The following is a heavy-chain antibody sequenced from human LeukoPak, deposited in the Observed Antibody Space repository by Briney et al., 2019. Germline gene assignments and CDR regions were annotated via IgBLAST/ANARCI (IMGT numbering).Heavy chain of an antibody. V-gene: IGHV4-61*02. CDR1: CGSINSGRYC. J-gene: IGHJ4*02. Sequence: PSETLSLTCTVSCGSINSGRYCWGWVRQPAGAGLEWIGRIYTNGRTKHNPPLKSRDTISVDRSKNQFSLKLSSVTDADTAVYYCAGDSSGYQANFDYCGQGTLVTVSS. CDR3: AGDSSGYQANFDY. CDR2: IYTNGRT. D-gene: IGHD3-22*01.